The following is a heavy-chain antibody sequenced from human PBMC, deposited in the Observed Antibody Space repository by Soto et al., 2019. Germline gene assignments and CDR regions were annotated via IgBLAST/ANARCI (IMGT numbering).Heavy chain of an antibody. Sequence: QVQLQQWGAGLLKPSETLSLTCAVSGGSLSDYYWPWIRQSPGKGLEWIWEIHPSGSTNYNPYLRRRVTQSLDTSKNHLTIMLTCLTDVNTAVYFCASGRNTYKIGNVWRPGNTVTVS. D-gene: IGHD1-1*01. CDR2: IHPSGST. V-gene: IGHV4-34*01. J-gene: IGHJ6*02. CDR3: ASGRNTYKIGNV. CDR1: GGSLSDYY.